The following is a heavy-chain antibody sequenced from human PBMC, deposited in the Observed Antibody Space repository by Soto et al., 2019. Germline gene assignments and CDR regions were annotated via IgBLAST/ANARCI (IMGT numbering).Heavy chain of an antibody. CDR1: GFTFRSYA. Sequence: LRLSCAASGFTFRSYAMHWVRQAPGKGLEWVAVISYDESDKYYADSLKGRFTISRDNSKNTLYLQMNSLRGEDTAVYYCARAPKVSGSSQTRPDFWGQGTLVTVSS. D-gene: IGHD6-6*01. V-gene: IGHV3-30*03. CDR3: ARAPKVSGSSQTRPDF. CDR2: ISYDESDK. J-gene: IGHJ4*02.